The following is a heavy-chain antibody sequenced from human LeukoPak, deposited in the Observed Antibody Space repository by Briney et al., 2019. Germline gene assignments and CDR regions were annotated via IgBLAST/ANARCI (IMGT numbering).Heavy chain of an antibody. CDR1: SGSITSGVYY. CDR3: ARQNWNYFQHPEEFDY. J-gene: IGHJ4*02. V-gene: IGHV4-30-4*08. CDR2: IYYSGST. D-gene: IGHD3-10*01. Sequence: PSETLSLTCPVSSGSITSGVYYCSWIRPHPRQRLEWLGHIYYSGSTYYNPSLKSRVTISVDTSKNRFSLKLSSVTAADTAVYYCARQNWNYFQHPEEFDYWGQGTLVTVSS.